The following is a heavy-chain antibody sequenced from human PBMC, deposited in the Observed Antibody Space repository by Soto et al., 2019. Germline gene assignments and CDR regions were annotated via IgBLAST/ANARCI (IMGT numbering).Heavy chain of an antibody. Sequence: ASVKVSCKASGYTFTGYYMHWVRQAPGQGLEWMGWINPNSGGTNYAQKFQGWVTMTRDTSISTAYMELSRLRSDDTAVYYCARGYCSSTSCYTDAFDIWGKGTMVTVSS. D-gene: IGHD2-2*02. V-gene: IGHV1-2*04. CDR3: ARGYCSSTSCYTDAFDI. CDR2: INPNSGGT. J-gene: IGHJ3*02. CDR1: GYTFTGYY.